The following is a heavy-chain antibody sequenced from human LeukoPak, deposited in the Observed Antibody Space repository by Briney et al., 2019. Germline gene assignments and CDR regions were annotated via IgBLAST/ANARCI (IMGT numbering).Heavy chain of an antibody. D-gene: IGHD2-15*01. CDR1: GGSISSGGYS. CDR3: ARVLGDYSGGSCDDY. J-gene: IGHJ4*02. Sequence: SQTLSLTCAVSGGSISSGGYSWSWVRQPPGKGLEWIGYIYHSGSTYYNPSLKSRVTISVDRSKNQFSLKLSSVTAADTAVYYCARVLGDYSGGSCDDYWGQGTLVTVSS. CDR2: IYHSGST. V-gene: IGHV4-30-2*01.